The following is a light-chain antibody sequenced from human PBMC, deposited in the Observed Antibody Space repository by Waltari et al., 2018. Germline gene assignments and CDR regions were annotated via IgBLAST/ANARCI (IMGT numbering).Light chain of an antibody. V-gene: IGKV1-39*01. J-gene: IGKJ4*01. Sequence: GTIPGRAGWRNRDYLDWYQHQPGKAPKFLIYGASSLQSGVPSRFSGSVSGTDFTLSITSLQPEDSATYYCQQSYTFGGGTKVEIK. CDR3: QQSYT. CDR1: WRNRDY. CDR2: GAS.